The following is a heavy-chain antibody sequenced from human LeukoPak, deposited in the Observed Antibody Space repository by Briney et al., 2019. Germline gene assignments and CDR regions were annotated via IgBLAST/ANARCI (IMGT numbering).Heavy chain of an antibody. CDR2: INPSGSSA. J-gene: IGHJ3*02. D-gene: IGHD3-10*01. V-gene: IGHV1-46*01. CDR1: GYGFTSYY. Sequence: ASVKVSCKASGYGFTSYYMHWVRQAPGQGLEWMGFINPSGSSAAYAQKFQGRLTMTRDMFTSTDYMELTSLTSDDTAVYYCARVSPSSTYYYGSGSYLDASDIWGRGTMVTVSS. CDR3: ARVSPSSTYYYGSGSYLDASDI.